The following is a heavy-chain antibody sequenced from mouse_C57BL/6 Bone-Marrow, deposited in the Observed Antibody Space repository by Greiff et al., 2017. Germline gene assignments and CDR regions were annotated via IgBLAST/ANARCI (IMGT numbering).Heavy chain of an antibody. CDR2: IYPRSGNT. Sequence: QVQLQQSGAELARPGASVKLSCKASGYTFTSYGISWVKQRTGQGLEWIGEIYPRSGNTYYNEKFKGKATLTADKSSSTAYMELRSLTSEDSAVYFCAREDYYGSSYEAYGGQGTLVTVSA. D-gene: IGHD1-1*01. V-gene: IGHV1-81*01. CDR3: AREDYYGSSYEAY. CDR1: GYTFTSYG. J-gene: IGHJ3*01.